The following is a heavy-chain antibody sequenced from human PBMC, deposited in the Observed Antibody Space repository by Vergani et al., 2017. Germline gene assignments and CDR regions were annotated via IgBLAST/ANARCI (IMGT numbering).Heavy chain of an antibody. V-gene: IGHV3-30*03. CDR1: GFTFSSYG. Sequence: QVQLVESGGGVVQPGRSLRLSCAASGFTFSSYGMHWVRQAPGKGLEWVAVISYDGSNKYYADSVKGRFTISRDNSKNTLYLQMNSLRAEDTAVYYCARDGTRFPSRLYYYXMDVWGKGTTVTVSS. J-gene: IGHJ6*03. D-gene: IGHD1-26*01. CDR3: ARDGTRFPSRLYYYXMDV. CDR2: ISYDGSNK.